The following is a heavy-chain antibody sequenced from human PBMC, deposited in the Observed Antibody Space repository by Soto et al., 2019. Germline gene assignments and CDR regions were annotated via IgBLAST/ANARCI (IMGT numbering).Heavy chain of an antibody. Sequence: QVQLVESGGGVVQPGRSLRLSCAASGFTFSSYGMHWVRQAPGKGLEWVAVIWYDGSNKYYADSVKGRFTISRDNSKNTLYLQMNSLRAEDTAVYYCARVGLMVRGANNWFDPWGQGTLVTVSS. CDR3: ARVGLMVRGANNWFDP. CDR1: GFTFSSYG. D-gene: IGHD3-10*01. J-gene: IGHJ5*02. V-gene: IGHV3-33*01. CDR2: IWYDGSNK.